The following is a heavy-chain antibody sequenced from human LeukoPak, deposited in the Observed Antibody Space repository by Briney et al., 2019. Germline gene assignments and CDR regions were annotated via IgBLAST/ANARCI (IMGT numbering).Heavy chain of an antibody. J-gene: IGHJ6*03. V-gene: IGHV3-11*01. Sequence: MPGGSLRLSCAASGFTFSDNYMSWIRQAPGKGLEWVSCISSVGSTIYYADSVKGRFTISRDNAKSSLYLQMNSLRAEDTAVYYCARAQLTYYYYYMDVWGKGTTVTVSS. CDR1: GFTFSDNY. D-gene: IGHD5-24*01. CDR3: ARAQLTYYYYYMDV. CDR2: ISSVGSTI.